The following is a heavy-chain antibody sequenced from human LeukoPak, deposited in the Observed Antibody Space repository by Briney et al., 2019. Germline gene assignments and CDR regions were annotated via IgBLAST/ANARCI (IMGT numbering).Heavy chain of an antibody. V-gene: IGHV1-18*01. CDR2: ISAYNGNT. CDR3: ARWYGSGTYYNEGFDP. CDR1: GYTFTNYG. D-gene: IGHD3-10*01. Sequence: ASVKVSCKASGYTFTNYGITWVRQAPGQGLEWMGWISAYNGNTNYAQKLQGRVTMTTDTSTSTAYMELRSLRSDDTALYYCARWYGSGTYYNEGFDPWGQGTLVTVSS. J-gene: IGHJ5*02.